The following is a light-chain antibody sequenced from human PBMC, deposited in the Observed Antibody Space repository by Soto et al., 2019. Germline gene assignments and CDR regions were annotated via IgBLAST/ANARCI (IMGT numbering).Light chain of an antibody. CDR3: QQNNKWPPVT. J-gene: IGKJ4*01. Sequence: EVVMTQSPATVSVSPGEGVTLSCRASQTISNDLAWYQQQPGQAPRLIIYGASTRTTGVPARFSGGGSGTEFTLTISRLQSEDFAFYYCQQNNKWPPVTFGGGTKVEIK. V-gene: IGKV3-15*01. CDR1: QTISND. CDR2: GAS.